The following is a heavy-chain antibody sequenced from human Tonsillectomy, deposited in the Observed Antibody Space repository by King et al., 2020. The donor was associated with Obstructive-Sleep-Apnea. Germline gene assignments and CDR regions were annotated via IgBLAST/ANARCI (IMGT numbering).Heavy chain of an antibody. CDR3: AKRGGGDYYYGMDV. CDR1: GFTFISYA. J-gene: IGHJ6*02. D-gene: IGHD4-17*01. V-gene: IGHV3-23*04. Sequence: MQLVQSGGGLVQPGGSLRLSCAASGFTFISYAMSWVRQAPGKGLEWVSAISGSGGSTYYADSVKGRFTISKDNSKNTLYLQMNSLRAEDTAVYYCAKRGGGDYYYGMDVWGQGTTVTVSS. CDR2: ISGSGGST.